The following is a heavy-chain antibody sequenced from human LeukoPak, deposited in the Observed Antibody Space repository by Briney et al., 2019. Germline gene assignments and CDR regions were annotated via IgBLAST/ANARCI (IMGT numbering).Heavy chain of an antibody. J-gene: IGHJ3*02. CDR2: IYYSGST. Sequence: SETLSLTCTVSGGSISSYYWSWIRQPPGKGLEWIGYIYYSGSTNYNPSLKSRVTISVDTSKNQFSLKLSSVTAADTAVYYCAGYDILTGYYNKNDAFDIWGQGTMVTVSS. CDR3: AGYDILTGYYNKNDAFDI. V-gene: IGHV4-59*01. CDR1: GGSISSYY. D-gene: IGHD3-9*01.